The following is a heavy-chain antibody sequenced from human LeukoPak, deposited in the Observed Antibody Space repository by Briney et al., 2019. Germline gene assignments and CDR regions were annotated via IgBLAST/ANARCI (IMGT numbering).Heavy chain of an antibody. J-gene: IGHJ5*02. V-gene: IGHV1-69*06. CDR1: GYTFTSYA. CDR2: IIPIFGTA. D-gene: IGHD5-12*01. CDR3: ARNSGREKNWFDP. Sequence: SVKVSCKASGYTFTSYAMNWVRQAPGQGLEWMGGIIPIFGTANYAQKFQGRVTITADKSTSTAYMELSSLRSEDTAVYYCARNSGREKNWFDPWGQGTLVTVSS.